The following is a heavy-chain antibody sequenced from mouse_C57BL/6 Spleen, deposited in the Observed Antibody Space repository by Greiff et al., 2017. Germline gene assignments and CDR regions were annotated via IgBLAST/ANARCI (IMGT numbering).Heavy chain of an antibody. CDR1: GYTFTDYY. CDR3: ARSYAMDY. J-gene: IGHJ4*01. Sequence: EVQLQQSGPELVKPGASVKISCKASGYTFTDYYMNWVKQSHGKSLEWIGDINPHNGGTSYNQKFKGKATLTVDKSSSTAYMDLRSLAAEDSAVYYCARSYAMDYWGKGTSVTVSS. CDR2: INPHNGGT. V-gene: IGHV1-26*01.